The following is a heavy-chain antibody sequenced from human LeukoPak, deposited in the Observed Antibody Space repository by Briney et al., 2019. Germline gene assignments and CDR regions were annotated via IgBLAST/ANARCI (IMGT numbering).Heavy chain of an antibody. D-gene: IGHD3-3*01. V-gene: IGHV1-24*01. CDR1: GYTLSDFS. Sequence: ASVKVSCKVDGYTLSDFSIHWVRQAPGKGLEWMGGFHPEGGETVYAQKLQGRVTMTEDTATDTAYMELSSLRSEDTAVYFCATHSLLEGRYYFDHWGQGTLVTVSS. J-gene: IGHJ4*02. CDR3: ATHSLLEGRYYFDH. CDR2: FHPEGGET.